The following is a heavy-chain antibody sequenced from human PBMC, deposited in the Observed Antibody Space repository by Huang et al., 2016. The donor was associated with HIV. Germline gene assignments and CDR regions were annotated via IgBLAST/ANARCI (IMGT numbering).Heavy chain of an antibody. J-gene: IGHJ4*02. V-gene: IGHV3-23*01. D-gene: IGHD6-13*01. CDR2: ISGGGGST. Sequence: EVQLLESGGGLVQPGGSLRLSCAASGFTFSSYAMSWVRQAPGNGLEWVSVISGGGGSTYYADSVKCRFTISRDNSKNTLYLQMNSLRAEDAAVYYCAKDPYSSSWFDHFDYWGQGTLVTVSS. CDR3: AKDPYSSSWFDHFDY. CDR1: GFTFSSYA.